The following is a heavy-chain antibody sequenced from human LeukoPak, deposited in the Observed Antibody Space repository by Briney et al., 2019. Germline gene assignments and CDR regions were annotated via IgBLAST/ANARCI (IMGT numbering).Heavy chain of an antibody. Sequence: GGSLSLSCAASGFTFSVSTIHWVRQASGKGLEWIGRIQGEINSYATAYVASVKGRFTISRDDSESTAYLQMNSLKTEDTAVYYCTRASDSSVWVVNSWGQGTLVTVSS. D-gene: IGHD6-19*01. CDR3: TRASDSSVWVVNS. J-gene: IGHJ4*02. V-gene: IGHV3-73*01. CDR1: GFTFSVST. CDR2: IQGEINSYAT.